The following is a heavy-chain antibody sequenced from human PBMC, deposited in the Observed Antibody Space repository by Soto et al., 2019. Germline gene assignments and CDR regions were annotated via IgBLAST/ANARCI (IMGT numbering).Heavy chain of an antibody. J-gene: IGHJ4*02. V-gene: IGHV4-59*13. CDR2: IYYSGST. CDR1: GDSIRSYY. CDR3: ARGAIAAQAFDS. Sequence: SETLSLTCTVSGDSIRSYYWSWIRQPPGKELEWIGYIYYSGSTNYNPSLKSRVTISADTSKNQFSLKLTSVTAADTAVYYCARGAIAAQAFDSWGQGTLVTVPS. D-gene: IGHD6-13*01.